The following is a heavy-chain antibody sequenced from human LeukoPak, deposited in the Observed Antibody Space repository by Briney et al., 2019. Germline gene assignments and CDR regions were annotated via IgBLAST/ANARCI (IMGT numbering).Heavy chain of an antibody. CDR2: IYYSGST. V-gene: IGHV4-59*01. D-gene: IGHD6-19*01. J-gene: IGHJ1*01. CDR1: GVSISNYY. Sequence: SETLSLTCTVSGVSISNYYWNWIRQPPGKGLEWIGYIYYSGSTNYNPSLKSRVTISVDTSKNQFSLKLSSVTAADTAVYYCARGGWYPESFQHWGQGALVTVSS. CDR3: ARGGWYPESFQH.